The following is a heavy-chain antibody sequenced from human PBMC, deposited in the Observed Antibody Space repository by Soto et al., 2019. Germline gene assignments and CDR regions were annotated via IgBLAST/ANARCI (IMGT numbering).Heavy chain of an antibody. Sequence: PGGSLRLSCAASGFTFSSYGMHWVRQAPGKGLVWVARINSDGSNKYYADSVKGRFTISRDNAKNTLYLQMNSLRAEDTAVYYCAREEAYSGSYHFDYWGQGTLVTVSS. CDR2: INSDGSNK. CDR3: AREEAYSGSYHFDY. J-gene: IGHJ4*02. V-gene: IGHV3-74*01. CDR1: GFTFSSYG. D-gene: IGHD1-26*01.